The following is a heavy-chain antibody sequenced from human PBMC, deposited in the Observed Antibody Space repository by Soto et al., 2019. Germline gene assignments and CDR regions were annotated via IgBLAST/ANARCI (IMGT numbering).Heavy chain of an antibody. Sequence: GASVKVSCKTSGCTFPRYYLTWVRQALVRGRELGGWINPNTGDNHNAQKFQGRVTITTDKSISTGYTEVSGLKSDDTAVYYCVTGDHLVRWGQGTRVTVSS. CDR2: INPNTGDN. D-gene: IGHD6-6*01. J-gene: IGHJ4*02. CDR1: GCTFPRYY. V-gene: IGHV1-2*02. CDR3: VTGDHLVR.